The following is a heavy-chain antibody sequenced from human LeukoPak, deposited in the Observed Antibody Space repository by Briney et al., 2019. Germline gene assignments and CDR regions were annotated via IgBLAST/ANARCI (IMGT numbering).Heavy chain of an antibody. Sequence: GGSLRLSCAASGFTFSSYGLSWVRQAPGKGLGWVAAILSSTTTNYADSVKGRFTISRDNSKSTLYLQMSSLRAEDTAIYYCATGSGYYASDWGQGTLVTISS. J-gene: IGHJ4*02. CDR1: GFTFSSYG. CDR3: ATGSGYYASD. CDR2: ILSSTTT. V-gene: IGHV3-23*01. D-gene: IGHD3-22*01.